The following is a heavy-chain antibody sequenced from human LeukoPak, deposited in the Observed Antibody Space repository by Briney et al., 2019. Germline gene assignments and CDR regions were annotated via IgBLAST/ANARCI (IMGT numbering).Heavy chain of an antibody. Sequence: PSETLSLTCAVSGGSISSYYWSWIRQPAGKGLEWIGRIYTSGSTNYNPSLKSRVTMSVDTSKNQFSLKLSSVTAADTAVYYCARDLTLGHGRAGNHPWGQGTLVTVSS. CDR1: GGSISSYY. D-gene: IGHD6-13*01. CDR3: ARDLTLGHGRAGNHP. V-gene: IGHV4-4*07. J-gene: IGHJ5*02. CDR2: IYTSGST.